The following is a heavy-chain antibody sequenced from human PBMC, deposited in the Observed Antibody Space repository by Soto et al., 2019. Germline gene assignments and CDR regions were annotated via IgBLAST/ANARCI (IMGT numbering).Heavy chain of an antibody. CDR1: GGSISSYY. D-gene: IGHD3-10*01. CDR3: ARHAVWFGELLA. J-gene: IGHJ5*02. Sequence: PSETLSLTCTVSGGSISSYYWSWIRQPPGKGLEWIGYIYYSGSTNYNPSLKSRVTISVDTSKNQFSLKLSSVTAADTAVYYCARHAVWFGELLAWGQGTLVSVPS. V-gene: IGHV4-59*08. CDR2: IYYSGST.